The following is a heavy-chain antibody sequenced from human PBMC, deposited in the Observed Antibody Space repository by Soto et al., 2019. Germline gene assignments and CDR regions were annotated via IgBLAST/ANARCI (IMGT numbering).Heavy chain of an antibody. Sequence: EVQLVESGGGLVQPGESLRLSCAASGFTVSSNYMTWVRQAPGKGLEWVSLIYSGGSTSYADSVKGRFTISRDNSKNTLYLQMNSLRAEETAVYYCARGPNDSSGYYPYWGQGTLVTVSS. CDR1: GFTVSSNY. V-gene: IGHV3-66*01. J-gene: IGHJ4*02. CDR2: IYSGGST. CDR3: ARGPNDSSGYYPY. D-gene: IGHD3-22*01.